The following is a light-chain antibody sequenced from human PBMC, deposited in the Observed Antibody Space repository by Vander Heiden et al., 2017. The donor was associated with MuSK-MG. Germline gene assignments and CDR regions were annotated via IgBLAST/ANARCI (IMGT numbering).Light chain of an antibody. CDR2: GAS. CDR1: QSVSSSY. V-gene: IGKV3-20*01. J-gene: IGKJ1*01. Sequence: ELVLTQSPGTLSLSPGERATLSCKASQSVSSSYLAWYHQKAGQAPRLLIYGASRRATGIPDRFSGSGSGTDFTLTISRLEPEDFAVYYCQQEGNSPWTFGQGTKVEIK. CDR3: QQEGNSPWT.